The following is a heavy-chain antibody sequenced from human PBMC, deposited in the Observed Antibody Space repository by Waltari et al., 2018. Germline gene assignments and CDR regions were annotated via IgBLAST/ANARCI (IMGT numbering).Heavy chain of an antibody. Sequence: EVQLVESGGGLMQPGGSLRLSCATSDFTVNTHYVNWVRQAPGKGREGVSGIHGEGRTLSADSVKGRLTISRDSSKNTVYLQMDSLRVGDAAVYYCTRDRGSYSSSGYALGGMHYWGQGTLVTVSS. D-gene: IGHD3-16*01. CDR2: IHGEGRT. CDR3: TRDRGSYSSSGYALGGMHY. V-gene: IGHV3-53*01. J-gene: IGHJ4*02. CDR1: DFTVNTHY.